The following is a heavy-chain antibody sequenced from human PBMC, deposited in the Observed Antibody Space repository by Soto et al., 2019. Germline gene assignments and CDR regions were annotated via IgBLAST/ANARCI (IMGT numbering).Heavy chain of an antibody. CDR2: LYWDDDK. CDR1: GFSLSTSEVG. CDR3: AHRAGMGGNSWLPGH. J-gene: IGHJ4*02. Sequence: QITLKESGPTLVKPTQTLTLTCTFSGFSLSTSEVGVGWIRQPPGKALEWLALLYWDDDKRYNPSLKSRLTITKDTSKNQVFLTLTNMDPVDTATYYCAHRAGMGGNSWLPGHWGQGTLVTVSS. V-gene: IGHV2-5*02. D-gene: IGHD6-13*01.